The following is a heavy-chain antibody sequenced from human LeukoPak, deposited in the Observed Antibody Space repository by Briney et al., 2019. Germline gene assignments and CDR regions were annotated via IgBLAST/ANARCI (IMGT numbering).Heavy chain of an antibody. CDR1: GGSISSYY. J-gene: IGHJ4*02. CDR3: ARAAAAARLFDDY. D-gene: IGHD6-13*01. Sequence: SETLSLTCAVYGGSISSYYWSWIRQPPGKGLEWIGYIYYSGSTNYNPSLKSRVTISVDTSKNQFSLKLSSVTAADTAVYYCARAAAAARLFDDYWGQGTLFTVSS. CDR2: IYYSGST. V-gene: IGHV4-59*01.